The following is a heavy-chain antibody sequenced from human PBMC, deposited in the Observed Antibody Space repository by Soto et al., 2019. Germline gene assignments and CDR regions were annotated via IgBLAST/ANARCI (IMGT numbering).Heavy chain of an antibody. Sequence: HPGCSLRLSCSASGFTFSSYAMHWVRQAPGKGLEYVSGVRGNGDPPFYADSVKGRFTIFRDNSKNTLYLEMSSLSADDTAVYYCVKSRGGNNFDFFDWGQGALVTVSS. CDR2: VRGNGDPP. V-gene: IGHV3-64D*06. CDR3: VKSRGGNNFDFFD. J-gene: IGHJ4*02. D-gene: IGHD5-12*01. CDR1: GFTFSSYA.